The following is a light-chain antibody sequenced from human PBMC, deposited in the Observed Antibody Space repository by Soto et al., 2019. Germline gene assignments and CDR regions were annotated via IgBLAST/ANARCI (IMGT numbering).Light chain of an antibody. CDR2: LNSDGSH. Sequence: QLVLTQSPSASASLGASVKLTCTLSSGHSSYAIAWHQQQPETGPRYLMKLNSDGSHRKGDGIPDRFSGSSSGAERYLTISSLQSEDEADYYCQTWGTGIHVVFGGGTKVTVL. V-gene: IGLV4-69*01. J-gene: IGLJ2*01. CDR3: QTWGTGIHVV. CDR1: SGHSSYA.